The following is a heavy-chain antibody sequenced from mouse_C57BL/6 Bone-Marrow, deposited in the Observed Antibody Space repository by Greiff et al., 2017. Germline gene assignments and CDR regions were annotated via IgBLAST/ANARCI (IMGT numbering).Heavy chain of an antibody. J-gene: IGHJ1*03. CDR1: GYAFSSSW. CDR2: IYPGDGDT. Sequence: QVQLQQSGPELVKPAASVKISCKASGYAFSSSWMTWVKQRPGKGLEWIGRIYPGDGDTNYNGKFKGKASLTADKSYSTAYMQLSCLPSEDSAVYCCGRENDCGSSHWYFDVWGTGTTVTVSS. D-gene: IGHD1-1*01. CDR3: GRENDCGSSHWYFDV. V-gene: IGHV1-82*01.